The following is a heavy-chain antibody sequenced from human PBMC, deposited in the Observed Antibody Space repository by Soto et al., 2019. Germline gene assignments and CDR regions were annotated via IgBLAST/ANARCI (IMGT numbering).Heavy chain of an antibody. J-gene: IGHJ6*02. CDR1: GFTFSSYS. CDR3: ARDKRLVVVPAAYYYYYYGMDV. D-gene: IGHD2-2*01. V-gene: IGHV3-48*02. Sequence: GSLRLACAASGFTFSSYSMNWVRQAPGKGLEWVSYISSSSSTIYYADSVKGRFTISRDNAKNSLYLQMNSLRDEDTAVYYCARDKRLVVVPAAYYYYYYGMDVWGQGTTVTVSS. CDR2: ISSSSSTI.